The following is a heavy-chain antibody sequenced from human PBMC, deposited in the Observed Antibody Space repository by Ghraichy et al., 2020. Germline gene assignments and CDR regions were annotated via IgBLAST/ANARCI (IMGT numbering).Heavy chain of an antibody. D-gene: IGHD2-2*01. J-gene: IGHJ6*02. V-gene: IGHV5-51*01. Sequence: GGSLRLSCQASGYSFTDYWIGWVRQMPGKGLEWMGLIYPLDSDIRYSPSFQGQVTISADMSISTAYLQWGSLKASDSALYYCARGSYCSSTSCYALFEVWGQGTTVTVSS. CDR2: IYPLDSDI. CDR3: ARGSYCSSTSCYALFEV. CDR1: GYSFTDYW.